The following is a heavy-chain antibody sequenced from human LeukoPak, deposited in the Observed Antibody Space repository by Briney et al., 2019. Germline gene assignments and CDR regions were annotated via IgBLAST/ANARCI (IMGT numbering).Heavy chain of an antibody. CDR2: MNPNSGNT. CDR1: GYTFTGYY. CDR3: AREIGDIVSSLRFDP. Sequence: ASVKVSCKASGYTFTGYYMHWVRQATGQGLEWMGWMNPNSGNTGYAQKFQGRVTITRNTSISTAYMELSSLRSEDTAVYYCAREIGDIVSSLRFDPWGQGTLVTVSS. V-gene: IGHV1-8*03. J-gene: IGHJ5*02. D-gene: IGHD5/OR15-5a*01.